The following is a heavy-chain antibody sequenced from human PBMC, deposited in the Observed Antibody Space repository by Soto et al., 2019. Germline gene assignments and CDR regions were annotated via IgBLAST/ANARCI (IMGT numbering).Heavy chain of an antibody. CDR3: ARDGVAAGNINFDY. V-gene: IGHV1-3*01. J-gene: IGHJ4*01. Sequence: QVHLVQSGAEVKKPGASVKVSCKASGYMFTKSAMHWVRQAPGQRLEWMGWFSGDSGNTKYSPKLQDRVTITRDTSASTAYMELSSLRSEDTALYYCARDGVAAGNINFDYWGQGTLVTVSS. D-gene: IGHD6-19*01. CDR2: FSGDSGNT. CDR1: GYMFTKSA.